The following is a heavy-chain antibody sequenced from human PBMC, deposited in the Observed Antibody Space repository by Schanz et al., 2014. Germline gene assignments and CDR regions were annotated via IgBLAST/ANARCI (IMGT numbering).Heavy chain of an antibody. CDR3: ARHRVYGAFDL. D-gene: IGHD4-17*01. Sequence: QVQLQESGPGLVKPSETLSLTCTVPSDSISHYYLSWIRQPPGKELEWVAFIYDRGSTSYNPSLNGGVTIPLDTAKNQFPLKRGSVTAADTAVYYCARHRVYGAFDLWGQGTLVTVSS. J-gene: IGHJ4*02. V-gene: IGHV4-59*08. CDR2: IYDRGST. CDR1: SDSISHYY.